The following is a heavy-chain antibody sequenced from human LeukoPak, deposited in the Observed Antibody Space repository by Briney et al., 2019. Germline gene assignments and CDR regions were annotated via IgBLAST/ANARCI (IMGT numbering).Heavy chain of an antibody. CDR1: GGSISSYY. CDR3: AREGGPYRPLDY. CDR2: INYSGST. J-gene: IGHJ4*02. Sequence: SETLSLTCTVSGGSISSYYWSWIRQPPGKGLEWIGYINYSGSTKYNPSLKSRVTISVDTSKNQFSLKVSSVTAADTAFYYCAREGGPYRPLDYSGQGTLVTVAS. V-gene: IGHV4-59*12.